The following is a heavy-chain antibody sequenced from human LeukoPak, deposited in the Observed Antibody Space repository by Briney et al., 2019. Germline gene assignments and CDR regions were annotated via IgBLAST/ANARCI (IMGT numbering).Heavy chain of an antibody. CDR1: GYRFTTYW. CDR3: AAGTDGFFGH. Sequence: GESLKISCWGSGYRFTTYWIGWVRQMPGKGLEWMGIINPANSDTRYSPSFQGQATISADRSISTAYLQWGSLKASDTAMYHCAAGTDGFFGHWGQGTLVTVSS. CDR2: INPANSDT. J-gene: IGHJ4*02. V-gene: IGHV5-51*01. D-gene: IGHD6-13*01.